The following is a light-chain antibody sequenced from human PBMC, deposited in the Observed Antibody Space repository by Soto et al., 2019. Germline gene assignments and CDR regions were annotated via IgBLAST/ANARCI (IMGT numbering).Light chain of an antibody. V-gene: IGLV2-8*01. Sequence: QSALTQPPSASGSTGQSVTISCTGSSSDVGGYNYVSWYQQHPGKVPKLLIYEVSKRPSGVPDRFSGSKSGNTASLTVSGLQAEDEANYYCSSYAGSNFWVFGGGTKLTVL. J-gene: IGLJ3*02. CDR2: EVS. CDR1: SSDVGGYNY. CDR3: SSYAGSNFWV.